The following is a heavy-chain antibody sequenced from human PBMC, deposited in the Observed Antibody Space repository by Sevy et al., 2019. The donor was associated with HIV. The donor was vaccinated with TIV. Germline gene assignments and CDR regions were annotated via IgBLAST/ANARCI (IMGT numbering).Heavy chain of an antibody. CDR2: ISYDGSNK. Sequence: GESLKISCAASGFTFSSYAMHWVRQAPGKGLEWVAVISYDGSNKYYADSVKGRFTISRDNSKNTLYLQMNSLRAEDTAVYYCARGDYPSALRFLEWMRGGHFAFDIWGQGTMVTVSS. D-gene: IGHD3-3*01. J-gene: IGHJ3*02. CDR3: ARGDYPSALRFLEWMRGGHFAFDI. V-gene: IGHV3-30*04. CDR1: GFTFSSYA.